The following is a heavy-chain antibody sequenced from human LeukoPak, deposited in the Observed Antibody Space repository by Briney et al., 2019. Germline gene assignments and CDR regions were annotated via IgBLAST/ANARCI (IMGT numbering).Heavy chain of an antibody. J-gene: IGHJ3*02. CDR1: GFTFSSYE. CDR3: ARVLRNDSSGNDAFDI. CDR2: ISSSGSTI. Sequence: GGSLRLSCAASGFTFSSYEMNWVRQAPGKGLEWVSYISSSGSTIYYADSVKGRFTISRDNAKNSLYLQMNSLRAEDTAVYYCARVLRNDSSGNDAFDIWGQGTMVTVSS. V-gene: IGHV3-48*03. D-gene: IGHD3-22*01.